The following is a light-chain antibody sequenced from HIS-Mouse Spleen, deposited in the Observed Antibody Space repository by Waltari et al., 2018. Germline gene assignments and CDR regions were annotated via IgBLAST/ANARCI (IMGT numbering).Light chain of an antibody. J-gene: IGKJ2*01. CDR1: QSVSSSY. Sequence: EIVLTQSPGTLSLSPGERATLSCRASQSVSSSYLAWYQQKPGQAPRLLIYGASSRATGIPDRFSGSGSGTDFTFTISRLEPEDFAVYYCQQYGIPYTFGQGTKLEIK. CDR3: QQYGIPYT. CDR2: GAS. V-gene: IGKV3-20*01.